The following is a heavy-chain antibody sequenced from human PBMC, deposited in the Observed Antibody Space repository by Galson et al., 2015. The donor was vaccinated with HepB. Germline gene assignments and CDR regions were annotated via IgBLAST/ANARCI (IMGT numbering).Heavy chain of an antibody. D-gene: IGHD6-6*01. J-gene: IGHJ6*02. CDR1: GGTFSSYG. CDR3: ARIDLYSSSRSYYYYGMDV. CDR2: IIPMFGVA. V-gene: IGHV1-69*13. Sequence: SVKVSCKASGGTFSSYGISWVRQAPGQGLEWLGGIIPMFGVAKYAQKFQGRVTITADESTSTAYMELSSLRSEDTAVYYCARIDLYSSSRSYYYYGMDVWGQGTTVTVSS.